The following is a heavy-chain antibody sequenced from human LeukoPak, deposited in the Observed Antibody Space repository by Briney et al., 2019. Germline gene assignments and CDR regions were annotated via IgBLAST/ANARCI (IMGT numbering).Heavy chain of an antibody. D-gene: IGHD2-15*01. CDR1: GFTVSSNY. CDR2: IKSKTDGGTT. CDR3: TTEDIVVVVGAYDP. J-gene: IGHJ5*02. Sequence: GGSLRLSCAASGFTVSSNYMSWVRQAPGKGLEWVGRIKSKTDGGTTDYAAPVKGRFTISRDDSKNTLYLQMNSLKIEDTAVYYCTTEDIVVVVGAYDPWGQGTLVTVSS. V-gene: IGHV3-15*01.